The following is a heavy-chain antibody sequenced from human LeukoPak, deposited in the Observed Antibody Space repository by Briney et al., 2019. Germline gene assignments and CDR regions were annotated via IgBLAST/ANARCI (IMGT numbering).Heavy chain of an antibody. V-gene: IGHV4-4*07. CDR1: DGSISSYY. Sequence: SETLSPTCTVSDGSISSYYWSWIRQPAGKGLEWIGRXXTSGSTNYNPSLKSRVTMSVDTSKNQFSLKLSSVTAADTAVYYCARDRAYSDYKGTTYYFDYWGQGTLVTVSS. J-gene: IGHJ4*02. CDR2: XXTSGST. CDR3: ARDRAYSDYKGTTYYFDY. D-gene: IGHD3-10*01.